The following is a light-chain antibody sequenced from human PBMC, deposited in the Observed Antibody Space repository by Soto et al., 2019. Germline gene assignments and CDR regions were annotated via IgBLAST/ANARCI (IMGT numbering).Light chain of an antibody. CDR2: LNSDGSH. V-gene: IGLV4-69*01. J-gene: IGLJ1*01. CDR1: SGHSSYA. CDR3: QTWGTGIHV. Sequence: QLVLTQSPSASASLGASVKLTCTLSSGHSSYAIAWHQQQPEKGPRSLMKLNSDGSHSKGDGIPDRFSGSSSGAERYLIISSLQSEDEADYYCQTWGTGIHVFGTGTKVTVL.